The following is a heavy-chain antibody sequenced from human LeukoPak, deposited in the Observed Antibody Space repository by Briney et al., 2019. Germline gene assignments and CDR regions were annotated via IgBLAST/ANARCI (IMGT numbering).Heavy chain of an antibody. D-gene: IGHD6-13*01. CDR3: ASSIAAAGIQH. CDR1: GGTFSSYA. Sequence: SVRVSCKASGGTFSSYAISWVRQAPGQGLEWMGGIIPIFGTANYAQKFQGRVTITTDESTSTAYMELSSLRSEDTAVYYCASSIAAAGIQHWGXGTLVTVSS. CDR2: IIPIFGTA. V-gene: IGHV1-69*05. J-gene: IGHJ1*01.